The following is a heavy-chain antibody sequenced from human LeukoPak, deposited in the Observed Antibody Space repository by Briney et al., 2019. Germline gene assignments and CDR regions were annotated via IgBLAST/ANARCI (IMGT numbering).Heavy chain of an antibody. CDR1: GFTFSSYG. Sequence: GGSLRLSCAASGFTFSSYGMHWVRQAPGKGLEWVAVISYDGSNKYYADSVKGRFTISRDNSKNTLYLQMNSLRAEDTAVYYCAKYGRVGSFGYWGQGTLVTVSS. J-gene: IGHJ4*02. D-gene: IGHD1-26*01. V-gene: IGHV3-30*18. CDR2: ISYDGSNK. CDR3: AKYGRVGSFGY.